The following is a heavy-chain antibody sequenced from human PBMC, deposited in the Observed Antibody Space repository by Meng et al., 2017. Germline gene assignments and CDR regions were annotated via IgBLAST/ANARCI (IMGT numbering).Heavy chain of an antibody. J-gene: IGHJ4*02. V-gene: IGHV3-48*03. CDR2: ISSSGSTI. Sequence: GESLKISCPASGFTFSSYEMNWVRQAPGKGLEWVSYISSSGSTIYYADSVKGRFTISRDNAKNSLYLQMNSLRAEDTAVYFCARDPDSGTHCTYFDYWGQGILVTVSS. CDR3: ARDPDSGTHCTYFDY. D-gene: IGHD3-10*01. CDR1: GFTFSSYE.